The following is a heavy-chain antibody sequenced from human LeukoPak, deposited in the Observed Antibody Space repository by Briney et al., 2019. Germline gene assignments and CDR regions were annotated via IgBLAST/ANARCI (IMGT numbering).Heavy chain of an antibody. V-gene: IGHV4-61*01. CDR2: IYYGGST. D-gene: IGHD6-6*01. Sequence: SETLSLTCTVSGGSVSSGSYYWNWIRQPPGKGLEWIEYIYYGGSTNYNPSLKSRVTISVDTSKNQFSLKLSSVTAADTAVYYCARTYGSFLFDYWGQGTLVTVSS. J-gene: IGHJ4*02. CDR1: GGSVSSGSYY. CDR3: ARTYGSFLFDY.